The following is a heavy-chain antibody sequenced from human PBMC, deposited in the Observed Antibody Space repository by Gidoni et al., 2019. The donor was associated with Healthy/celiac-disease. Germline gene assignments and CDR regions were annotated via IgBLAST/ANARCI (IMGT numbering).Heavy chain of an antibody. V-gene: IGHV3-30-3*01. CDR2: ISYDGSNK. D-gene: IGHD7-27*01. CDR1: GFTFSSYA. Sequence: QVQLVESGGGVVQPGRSLRLSCAASGFTFSSYAMHWVRQAPGKGLEWVAVISYDGSNKYYADSVKGRFTISRDNSKNTLYLQMNSLRAEDTAVYYCARADLPSNWGSNGYFDYWGQGTLVTVSS. J-gene: IGHJ4*02. CDR3: ARADLPSNWGSNGYFDY.